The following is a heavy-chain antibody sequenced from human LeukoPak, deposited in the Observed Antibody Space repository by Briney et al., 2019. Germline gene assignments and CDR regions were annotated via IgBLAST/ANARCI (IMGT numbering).Heavy chain of an antibody. CDR3: ARVPDSSSWYSDY. CDR2: ISYDGSNK. CDR1: GFTFSSYA. J-gene: IGHJ4*02. D-gene: IGHD6-13*01. Sequence: GGSLRLSCAASGFTFSSYAMSWVRQAPGKGLEWVAVISYDGSNKYYADSVKGRFTISRDNSKNTLYLQMNSLRAEDTAVYYCARVPDSSSWYSDYWGQGTLVTVSS. V-gene: IGHV3-30-3*01.